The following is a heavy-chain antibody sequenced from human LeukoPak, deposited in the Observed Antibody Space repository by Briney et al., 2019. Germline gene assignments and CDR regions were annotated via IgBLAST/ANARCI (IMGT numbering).Heavy chain of an antibody. Sequence: GGSLRLSCAASGFTFSDYYMTWIRQSPGKGLEWVSYISSSGSHTNYADSVKGRFTISRDNAKNSLYLQMSSLRADDTAVYYCARVGVITAAGTYDLWGQGTLVTVSS. V-gene: IGHV3-11*06. D-gene: IGHD6-13*01. CDR1: GFTFSDYY. CDR3: ARVGVITAAGTYDL. J-gene: IGHJ5*02. CDR2: ISSSGSHT.